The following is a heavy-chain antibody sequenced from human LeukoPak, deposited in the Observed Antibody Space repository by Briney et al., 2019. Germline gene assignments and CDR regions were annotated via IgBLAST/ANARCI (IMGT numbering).Heavy chain of an antibody. D-gene: IGHD1-7*01. CDR2: ISTYKGKT. CDR1: GYTFANYG. J-gene: IGHJ4*02. V-gene: IGHV1-18*01. CDR3: ARDVEGTTDFDH. Sequence: ASVKVSCKASGYTFANYGISWMRQAPGQGLEWMGWISTYKGKTIYAQKLQGRVTMTTDTSTSTAYMELRSLRSDDTAVYYCARDVEGTTDFDHWGQGTLVTVSS.